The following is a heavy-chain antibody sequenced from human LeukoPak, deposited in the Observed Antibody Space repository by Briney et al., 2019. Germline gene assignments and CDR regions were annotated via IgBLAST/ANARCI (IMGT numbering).Heavy chain of an antibody. Sequence: SETLSLTCTVSGVSISSYYWSWIRQPPGKGLEWIGYIYYIGSTNYNPSLKSRVTISVDTSKNQFSLKLSSVTAANTAVYYCARSQYGSGSYPPPYFDYWGQGTLVTVSS. V-gene: IGHV4-59*08. CDR2: IYYIGST. J-gene: IGHJ4*02. D-gene: IGHD3-10*01. CDR1: GVSISSYY. CDR3: ARSQYGSGSYPPPYFDY.